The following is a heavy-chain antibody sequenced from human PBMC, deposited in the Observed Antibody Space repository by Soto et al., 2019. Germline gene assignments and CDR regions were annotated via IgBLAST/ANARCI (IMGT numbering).Heavy chain of an antibody. V-gene: IGHV3-11*06. CDR1: GFTLSDYF. Sequence: QVRLVESGGGAVRAGGSLRLSCEASGFTLSDYFMAWVRQSSRLGLEWIASSSSGGGYITYADSVKGRFTISKDNAKGTLDLQMESLRPEDTAVYFCTRIQLAVYAFDFWGQGARVTVSS. CDR3: TRIQLAVYAFDF. J-gene: IGHJ3*01. D-gene: IGHD1-1*01. CDR2: SSSGGGYI.